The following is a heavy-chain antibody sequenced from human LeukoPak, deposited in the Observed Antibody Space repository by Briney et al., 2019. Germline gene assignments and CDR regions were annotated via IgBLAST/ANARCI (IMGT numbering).Heavy chain of an antibody. V-gene: IGHV3-13*01. CDR1: GFTFSDYD. J-gene: IGHJ4*02. CDR2: IGTAGGT. D-gene: IGHD1-1*01. CDR3: ARVAKERVGGVYYFDY. Sequence: GGSLRLSCAASGFTFSDYDMHWVRQPTGKGLEWVAAIGTAGGTYYTGSVKGRFTISRENAKNSLYLQMNSLRAGDTAAYYCARVAKERVGGVYYFDYWGQGTLVTVSS.